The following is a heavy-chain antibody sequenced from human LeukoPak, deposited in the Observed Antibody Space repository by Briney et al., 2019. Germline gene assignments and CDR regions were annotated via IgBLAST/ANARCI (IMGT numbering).Heavy chain of an antibody. V-gene: IGHV4-59*08. J-gene: IGHJ4*02. CDR3: ARQTSMVTMYYFDQ. CDR2: IYYSGST. CDR1: GGSISSYY. Sequence: SETLSLTCTVSGGSISSYYWSWIRQPPGKGLEWIGYIYYSGSTNYNPSLKSRVTMSVDTSKNQFSLKLSSVTAADTAMYYCARQTSMVTMYYFDQWGQGTLVTVSS. D-gene: IGHD2-21*02.